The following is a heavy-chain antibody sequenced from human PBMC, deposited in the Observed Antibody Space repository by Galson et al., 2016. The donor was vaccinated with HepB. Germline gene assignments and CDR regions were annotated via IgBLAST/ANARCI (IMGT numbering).Heavy chain of an antibody. D-gene: IGHD3-16*02. CDR2: ISSNGGTT. Sequence: LRLSCAASGFTLSRYALHWVRQAPGKGLEYVSAISSNGGTTYYADPVKGRFTISRDNFKNTLYLQMSSLRAEDTAVYYCVKDFDYVWGSFRFQTKYYFDYWGQGTLVTVSS. J-gene: IGHJ4*02. V-gene: IGHV3-64D*06. CDR3: VKDFDYVWGSFRFQTKYYFDY. CDR1: GFTLSRYA.